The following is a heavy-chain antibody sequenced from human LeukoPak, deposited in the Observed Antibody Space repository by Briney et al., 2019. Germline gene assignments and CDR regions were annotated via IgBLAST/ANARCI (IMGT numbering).Heavy chain of an antibody. CDR3: ARQITMVRGVINWFDP. D-gene: IGHD3-10*01. CDR1: GGSIIRGGYS. Sequence: SETLSLTCAVSGGSIIRGGYSWSWIRQSPGQGLEWIGYIHHSGSTYYNPSLKSRVTISVDTSKNQFSLKLSSVTAADTAVYYCARQITMVRGVINWFDPWGQGTLVTVSS. J-gene: IGHJ5*02. V-gene: IGHV4-30-2*06. CDR2: IHHSGST.